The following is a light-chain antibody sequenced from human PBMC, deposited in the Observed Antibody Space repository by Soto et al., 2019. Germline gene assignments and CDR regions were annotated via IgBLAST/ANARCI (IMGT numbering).Light chain of an antibody. Sequence: SVLTQPASVSGSPGQSITIPCTGTSSDVGSYNYVSWYQQHPGKAPKLMIYEVSDRPSGISSRFSGSKSGNTASLTISGLQTEDEADYYCSSYTSSSTLFGTGTKVTVL. CDR1: SSDVGSYNY. CDR3: SSYTSSSTL. J-gene: IGLJ1*01. CDR2: EVS. V-gene: IGLV2-14*01.